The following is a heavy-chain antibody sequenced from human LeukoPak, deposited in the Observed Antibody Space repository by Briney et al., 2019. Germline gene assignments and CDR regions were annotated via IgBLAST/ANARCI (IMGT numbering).Heavy chain of an antibody. CDR3: ARDGTASHYDSSGPTHSDY. V-gene: IGHV3-21*01. Sequence: GGSLRLSCAASGFTFSSYSMNWVRQAPGKGLEWVSSISSSSSYIYYADSVKGRFTISRDNAKNSLYLQMNSLRAEDTAVYYCARDGTASHYDSSGPTHSDYWGQGTLVTVSS. J-gene: IGHJ4*02. CDR1: GFTFSSYS. CDR2: ISSSSSYI. D-gene: IGHD3-22*01.